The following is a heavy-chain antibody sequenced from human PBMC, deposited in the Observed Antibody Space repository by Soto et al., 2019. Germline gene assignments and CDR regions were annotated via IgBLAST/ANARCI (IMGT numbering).Heavy chain of an antibody. D-gene: IGHD1-26*01. CDR1: GFTFSTYW. V-gene: IGHV3-7*03. Sequence: EVQLVESGGGLVQPGGSLRLSCSASGFTFSTYWMSWVRQAPGVGLEEVAMINPDGSAKFYVDSVKGRFTISRDNAKNSLFLQMNGLRAEDTAIYYCARDPGWGAFDSWGQGTLVTVSS. CDR3: ARDPGWGAFDS. J-gene: IGHJ4*02. CDR2: INPDGSAK.